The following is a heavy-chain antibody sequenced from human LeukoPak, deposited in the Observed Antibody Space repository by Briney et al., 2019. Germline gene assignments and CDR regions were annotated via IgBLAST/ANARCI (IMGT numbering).Heavy chain of an antibody. CDR1: GFTFSSYS. J-gene: IGHJ4*02. CDR2: IKSDGSST. V-gene: IGHV3-74*01. D-gene: IGHD1-26*01. CDR3: VRDNRSYNFDY. Sequence: QSGGSLRLSCAASGFTFSSYSMNWVRQAPGKGLVWVSCIKSDGSSTSIADSAKGRFTISRDNAKNTVYLQMNSLRAEDTAVYYCVRDNRSYNFDYWGQGTLVTVSS.